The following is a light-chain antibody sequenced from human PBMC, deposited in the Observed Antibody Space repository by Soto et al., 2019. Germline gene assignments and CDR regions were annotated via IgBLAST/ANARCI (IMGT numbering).Light chain of an antibody. CDR2: GAS. CDR1: QSVSNNY. J-gene: IGKJ1*01. Sequence: EIVLTQSPGTLSLSPGERATLSCRASQSVSNNYLAWYQQKPGQAPRRLIYGASSRATGIPDRFSGSGSGTDFTLTISRLEPEDFAVYYCQQYGSSRPAFGQGTKVDI. V-gene: IGKV3-20*01. CDR3: QQYGSSRPA.